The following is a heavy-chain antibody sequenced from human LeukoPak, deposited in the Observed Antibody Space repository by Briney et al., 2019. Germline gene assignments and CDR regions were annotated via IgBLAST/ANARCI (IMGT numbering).Heavy chain of an antibody. J-gene: IGHJ4*02. CDR2: ISDDSSFT. Sequence: GGSLRLSCAASGLFFGKYAMAWVRQAPGKGLECVSIISDDSSFTYYLDSVKGRSTIFRDNSKNTLYLHMNSLKAEDTAVYYCAKGRCSGPGCDSFDYWGQGTLVTVSS. CDR1: GLFFGKYA. V-gene: IGHV3-23*01. D-gene: IGHD5-12*01. CDR3: AKGRCSGPGCDSFDY.